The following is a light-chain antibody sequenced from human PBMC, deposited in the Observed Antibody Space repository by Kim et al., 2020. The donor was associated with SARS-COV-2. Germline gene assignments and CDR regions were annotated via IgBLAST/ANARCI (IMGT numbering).Light chain of an antibody. CDR1: TSNFGINY. CDR2: RND. Sequence: GTPGHSVTTSCSANTSNFGINYVFWYPQTPETAPNLLIYRNDERPSGVPDRFSASTSGTSASLAISGLRSEDEADYYCAVWTDGWVFGGGTQLTVL. V-gene: IGLV1-47*01. CDR3: AVWTDGWV. J-gene: IGLJ3*02.